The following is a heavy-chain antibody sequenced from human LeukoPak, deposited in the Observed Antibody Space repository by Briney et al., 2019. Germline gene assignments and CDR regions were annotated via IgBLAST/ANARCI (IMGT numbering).Heavy chain of an antibody. V-gene: IGHV3-33*08. CDR1: GFTFSNAW. CDR3: ARGYSVTSYYFDY. Sequence: GGSLRLSCAASGFTFSNAWMSWVRQAPGKGLEWVAVIWYDGSNKYYADSVKGRSTISRDNSKNTLYLQMNSLRAEDTAVYYCARGYSVTSYYFDYWGQGTLVTVSS. D-gene: IGHD4-17*01. CDR2: IWYDGSNK. J-gene: IGHJ4*02.